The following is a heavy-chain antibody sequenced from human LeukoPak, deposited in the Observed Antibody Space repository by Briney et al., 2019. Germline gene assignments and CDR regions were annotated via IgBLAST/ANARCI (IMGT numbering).Heavy chain of an antibody. D-gene: IGHD5-24*01. CDR1: GFTFSSYAMH. CDR3: ARWVGTITPYYYGMDV. J-gene: IGHJ6*02. V-gene: IGHV4-31*02. CDR2: IYYSGST. Sequence: LRLSCAASGFTFSSYAMHWVRQPPGKGLEWIGYIYYSGSTYYNPSLKSRVTISKDTSKNQFSLKLTSATAADTAVYYCARWVGTITPYYYGMDVWGQGTTVTVSS.